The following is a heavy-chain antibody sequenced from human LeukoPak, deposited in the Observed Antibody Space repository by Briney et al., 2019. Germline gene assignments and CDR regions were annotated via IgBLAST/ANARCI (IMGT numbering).Heavy chain of an antibody. CDR2: INPNSGGT. CDR3: ARDISMVRGIISPFDY. V-gene: IGHV1-2*02. CDR1: GYTFSGYY. Sequence: ASVKVSCKASGYTFSGYYIHWVRQAPGQGLEWMGWINPNSGGTNYAQEFQGRVSMTRDTSIRTAYLELRRLRSDDTAVYYCARDISMVRGIISPFDYWGQGTLVTVSS. D-gene: IGHD3-10*01. J-gene: IGHJ4*02.